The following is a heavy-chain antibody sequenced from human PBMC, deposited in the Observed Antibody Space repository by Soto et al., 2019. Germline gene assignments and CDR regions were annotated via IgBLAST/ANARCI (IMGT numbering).Heavy chain of an antibody. V-gene: IGHV1-18*01. CDR2: ISAYNGNT. CDR3: ARMNWNYLHRYYYYYMDV. CDR1: GYTFTSYG. J-gene: IGHJ6*03. D-gene: IGHD1-7*01. Sequence: GASVKVSCKASGYTFTSYGISWVRQAPGQGLEWMGWISAYNGNTNYAQKLQGRVTMTTDTSTSTAYMELRSLRSDDTAVYYCARMNWNYLHRYYYYYMDVWGKGTTVTVSS.